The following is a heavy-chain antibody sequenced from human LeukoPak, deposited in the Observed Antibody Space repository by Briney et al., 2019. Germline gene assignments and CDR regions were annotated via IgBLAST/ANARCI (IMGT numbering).Heavy chain of an antibody. V-gene: IGHV4-59*01. CDR3: ARGWAFDI. D-gene: IGHD5-24*01. CDR1: GGSITSYY. CDR2: SYYSGSS. Sequence: SETLSLTCSVSGGSITSYYCSWIRQSPGKGLEWIGYSYYSGSSNYNPSLKSRVTMSVDTSKNQFSLNLSSVTAADTAVYYCARGWAFDIWGQGTMVTVSS. J-gene: IGHJ3*02.